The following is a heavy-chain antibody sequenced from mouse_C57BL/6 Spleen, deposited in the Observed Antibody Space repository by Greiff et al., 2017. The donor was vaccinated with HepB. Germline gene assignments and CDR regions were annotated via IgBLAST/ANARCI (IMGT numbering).Heavy chain of an antibody. V-gene: IGHV1-82*01. J-gene: IGHJ3*01. CDR1: GYAFSSSW. D-gene: IGHD1-1*01. Sequence: VKLVESGPELVKPGASVKISCKASGYAFSSSWMNWVKQRPGKGLEWIGRIYPGDGDTNYNGKFKGKATLTADKSSSTAYMQLSSLTSEDSAVYFCANSCYGSSWGAYWGQGTLVTVSA. CDR2: IYPGDGDT. CDR3: ANSCYGSSWGAY.